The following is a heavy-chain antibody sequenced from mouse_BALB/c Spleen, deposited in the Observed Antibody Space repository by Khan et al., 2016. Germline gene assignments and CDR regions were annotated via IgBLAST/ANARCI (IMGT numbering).Heavy chain of an antibody. J-gene: IGHJ2*01. D-gene: IGHD2-3*01. CDR3: ARYYDGYYSLGY. CDR1: GDSITSGY. CDR2: ISYSGST. Sequence: EVQLQESGPSLVKPSQTLSLTCSVTGDSITSGYWNWIRKFPGNKLEFMGYISYSGSTYYNPSLNSRISITRDTSKNHYYLQLNSVTIEDTATYYCARYYDGYYSLGYCGQGTTLTVSS. V-gene: IGHV3-8*02.